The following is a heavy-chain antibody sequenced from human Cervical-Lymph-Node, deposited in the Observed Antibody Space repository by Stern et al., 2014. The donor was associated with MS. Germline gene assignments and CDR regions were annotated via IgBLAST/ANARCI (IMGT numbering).Heavy chain of an antibody. CDR2: IRSKGFGGTT. V-gene: IGHV3-49*03. J-gene: IGHJ5*02. CDR3: TKATMGNP. D-gene: IGHD5-12*01. Sequence: EVHLVESGGGLVQPERSLRLSCTASGFNFGDYAMSWFRQAPGRGLDWVGSIRSKGFGGTTEYAGSVKGRFTISRDDSKSIAYLQMNRLNPGGTAGDYLTKATMGNPWGQGTLVTVSS. CDR1: GFNFGDYA.